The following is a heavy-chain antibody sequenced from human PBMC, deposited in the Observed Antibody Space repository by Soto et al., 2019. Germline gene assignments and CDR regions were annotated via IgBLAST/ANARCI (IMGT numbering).Heavy chain of an antibody. V-gene: IGHV3-23*01. CDR3: ARGDGDYYDGNGYLGRH. CDR2: ISGSGGNT. D-gene: IGHD3-22*01. J-gene: IGHJ4*02. Sequence: PGGSLRLSCAATGLTFSTYAMSWVRQAPGKGLEWVSGISGSGGNTYYADSVKGRFTISRDNAKNTVYLQMNSLRAEDTAVYYCARGDGDYYDGNGYLGRHWGQGTLVTVS. CDR1: GLTFSTYA.